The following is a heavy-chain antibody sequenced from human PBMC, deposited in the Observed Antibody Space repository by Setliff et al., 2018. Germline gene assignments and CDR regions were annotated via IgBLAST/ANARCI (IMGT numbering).Heavy chain of an antibody. Sequence: PGGSLRLSCAASGFTFSSYWMAWVRQAPGKGLEWVANINQDGSQKYYVDFVKGRFTISRDNAKNSLYLQVNSLRVEDTALYYCARDPTRKFDSWGQGTLVTVSS. J-gene: IGHJ4*02. V-gene: IGHV3-7*03. CDR1: GFTFSSYW. CDR3: ARDPTRKFDS. CDR2: INQDGSQK.